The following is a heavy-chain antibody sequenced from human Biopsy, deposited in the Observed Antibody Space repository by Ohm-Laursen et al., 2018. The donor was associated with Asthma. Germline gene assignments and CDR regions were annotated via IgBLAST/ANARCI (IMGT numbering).Heavy chain of an antibody. Sequence: SDTLSLTCSLSSGSGGYMRSGNYYWGWIRQPPGKGLEWLGYIYYTGSDNYNPSLKSRVTISVDTSKNQFSLRLNSVTAADTAVYYCARGPNYHGSGRAPIGIDVWGQGTTVTVSS. CDR3: ARGPNYHGSGRAPIGIDV. J-gene: IGHJ6*02. CDR1: SGSGGYMRSGNYY. CDR2: IYYTGSD. D-gene: IGHD3-10*01. V-gene: IGHV4-61*01.